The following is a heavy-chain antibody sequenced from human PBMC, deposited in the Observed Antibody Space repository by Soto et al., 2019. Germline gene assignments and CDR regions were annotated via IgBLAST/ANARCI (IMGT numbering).Heavy chain of an antibody. V-gene: IGHV3-33*01. Sequence: GGSLRLSCAASGFTFSSYGMHWVRQAPGKGLEWVAVIWYDGSNKYYADSVKGRFTISRDNSKNTLYLQMNSLRAEDTAVYYCARDLGPYCTNGVCYTDYYYGMDVWGQGTTVTVSS. J-gene: IGHJ6*02. D-gene: IGHD2-8*01. CDR2: IWYDGSNK. CDR1: GFTFSSYG. CDR3: ARDLGPYCTNGVCYTDYYYGMDV.